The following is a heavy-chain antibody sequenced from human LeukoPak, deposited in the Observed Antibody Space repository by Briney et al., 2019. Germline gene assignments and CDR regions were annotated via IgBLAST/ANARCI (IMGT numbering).Heavy chain of an antibody. CDR2: INYGGST. D-gene: IGHD5-18*01. V-gene: IGHV4-34*01. CDR3: ARSQLWPTGTFDI. CDR1: GGSISSYY. J-gene: IGHJ3*02. Sequence: SETLSLTCTVSGGSISSYYWSWIRQPPGKALEWIGEINYGGSTTYNPSFGSRATISLDTSRKQFSLRLTSLTAADTALYFCARSQLWPTGTFDIWGLGTLV.